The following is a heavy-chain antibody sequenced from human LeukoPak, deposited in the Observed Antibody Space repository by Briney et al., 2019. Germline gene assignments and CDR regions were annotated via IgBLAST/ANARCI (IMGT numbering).Heavy chain of an antibody. D-gene: IGHD6-19*01. CDR1: GFTFSSYA. CDR2: ISSSGGST. V-gene: IGHV3-23*01. Sequence: GESLRLSCAASGFTFSSYAMSWVRQAPGKGLEWVSGISSSGGSTYYADSVKGRFTISRDNSKNTLFLQMNSLRAEDTAVYYCAKFGSGWYYGASDIWGPGTMVTISS. J-gene: IGHJ3*02. CDR3: AKFGSGWYYGASDI.